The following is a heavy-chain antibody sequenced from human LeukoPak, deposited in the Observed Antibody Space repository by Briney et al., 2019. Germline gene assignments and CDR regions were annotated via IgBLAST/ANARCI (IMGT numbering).Heavy chain of an antibody. J-gene: IGHJ5*01. Sequence: ASETLSLTCTVSGYSISSGYYWGWIRQPPGKGLEWIGSIYHSGSTYYNPSLKSRVTISVDTSKNQFSLKLSSVTAADTAVYYCAREGPPLRYFDWSPHNWFDPWGKGTTVTVSS. V-gene: IGHV4-38-2*02. CDR2: IYHSGST. CDR3: AREGPPLRYFDWSPHNWFDP. CDR1: GYSISSGYY. D-gene: IGHD3-9*01.